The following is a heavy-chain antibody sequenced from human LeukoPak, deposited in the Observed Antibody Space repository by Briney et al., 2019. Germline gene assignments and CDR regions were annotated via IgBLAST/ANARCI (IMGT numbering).Heavy chain of an antibody. V-gene: IGHV3-53*01. Sequence: GGSLRLSCAASGFTVSSNYMSWVRQAHGEGMGWASAIYSGGSTYYADSAKGRFTISRDNSKNTLYLQMNSLRAEDTAVYYCARDECVGDVGYDYWGQGTLVTVSS. CDR2: IYSGGST. J-gene: IGHJ4*02. CDR3: ARDECVGDVGYDY. CDR1: GFTVSSNY. D-gene: IGHD3-10*01.